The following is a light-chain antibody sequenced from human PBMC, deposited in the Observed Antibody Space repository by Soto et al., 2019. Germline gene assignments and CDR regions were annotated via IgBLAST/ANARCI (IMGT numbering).Light chain of an antibody. CDR2: EVS. CDR3: NSYARSNNV. V-gene: IGLV2-8*01. Sequence: QSVLAQPPSASGSPGQSVTISCTGTSSDVGGYNYVSWYQQHPGKAPKLMIYEVSQRPSGVPDRFSGSKSGNTASLTVSGLQAEDEPDYYCNSYARSNNVFGTGTKV. J-gene: IGLJ1*01. CDR1: SSDVGGYNY.